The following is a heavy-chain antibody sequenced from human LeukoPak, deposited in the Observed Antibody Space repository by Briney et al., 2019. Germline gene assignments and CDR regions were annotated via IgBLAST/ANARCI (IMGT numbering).Heavy chain of an antibody. Sequence: GASVKVSCKASGGTFSSYAISWVRQAPGQGLEWMGGTIPIFGTANYAQKFQGRVTITADESTSTAYMELSSLRSEDTAVYYCARTAVAGGPFDYWGQGTLVTVSS. D-gene: IGHD6-19*01. V-gene: IGHV1-69*13. CDR1: GGTFSSYA. CDR2: TIPIFGTA. J-gene: IGHJ4*02. CDR3: ARTAVAGGPFDY.